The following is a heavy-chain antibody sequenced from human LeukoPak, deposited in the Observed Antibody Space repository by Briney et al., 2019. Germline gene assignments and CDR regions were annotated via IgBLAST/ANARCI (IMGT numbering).Heavy chain of an antibody. CDR1: GGSISSGGYY. D-gene: IGHD6-6*01. J-gene: IGHJ4*02. V-gene: IGHV4-61*08. CDR3: ARGGALSSIAARLAY. Sequence: SETLSLTCTVSGGSISSGGYYWSWIRQHPGKGLEWIGYIYYSGSTNYNPSLKSRVTISVDTSKNQFSLKLSSVTAADTAVYYCARGGALSSIAARLAYWGQGTLVTVSS. CDR2: IYYSGST.